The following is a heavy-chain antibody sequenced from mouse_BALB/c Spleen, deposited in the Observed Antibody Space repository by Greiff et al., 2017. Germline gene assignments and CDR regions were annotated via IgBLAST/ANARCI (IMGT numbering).Heavy chain of an antibody. Sequence: EVQLQQSGPGLVKPSQSLSLTCTVTGYSITSDYAWNWIRQFPGNKLEWMGYISYSGSTSYNPSLKSRISITRDTSKNQFFLQLNSVTTEDTATYYCARGKLYYGSWFAYWGQGTLVTVSA. CDR3: ARGKLYYGSWFAY. CDR2: ISYSGST. J-gene: IGHJ3*01. D-gene: IGHD2-2*01. CDR1: GYSITSDYA. V-gene: IGHV3-2*02.